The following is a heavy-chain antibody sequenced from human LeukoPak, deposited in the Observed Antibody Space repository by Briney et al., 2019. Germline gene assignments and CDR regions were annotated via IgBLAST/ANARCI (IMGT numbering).Heavy chain of an antibody. CDR3: ARDRNNWFDP. Sequence: SETLSLTCTVSGGSISSYYWSWIRQPPGEGLEWIGYIYYSGSTNYNPSLKSRVTISVDTSKNQFSLKLSSVTAADTAVYYCARDRNNWFDPWGQGTLVTVSS. J-gene: IGHJ5*02. V-gene: IGHV4-59*12. CDR2: IYYSGST. CDR1: GGSISSYY.